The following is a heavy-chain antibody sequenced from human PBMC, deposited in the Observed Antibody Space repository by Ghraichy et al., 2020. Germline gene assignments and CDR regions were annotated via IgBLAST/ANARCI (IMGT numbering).Heavy chain of an antibody. CDR2: IIPILGIA. J-gene: IGHJ3*02. Sequence: SVKVSCKASGGTFSSYTISWVRQAPGQGLEWMGRIIPILGIANYAQKFQGRVTITADKSTSTAYMELSSLRSEDTAVYYCARARKHIVVVTASHDAFDIWGQGTMVTVSS. CDR1: GGTFSSYT. V-gene: IGHV1-69*02. CDR3: ARARKHIVVVTASHDAFDI. D-gene: IGHD2-21*02.